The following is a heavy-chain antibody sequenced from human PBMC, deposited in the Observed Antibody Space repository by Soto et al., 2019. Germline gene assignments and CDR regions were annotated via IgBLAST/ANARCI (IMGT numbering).Heavy chain of an antibody. CDR2: LYSFGGT. CDR3: ARDKDFGDYTFDY. D-gene: IGHD4-17*01. Sequence: HPGGSLRLSCAVSGLDISQIYMSWVRRAPGRGLEWVAGLYSFGGTYYAESVEGRFTISRDNSKNTLFLQMYTLKVEDTAVYYCARDKDFGDYTFDYWGQGSLVTVSS. CDR1: GLDISQIY. V-gene: IGHV3-53*01. J-gene: IGHJ4*02.